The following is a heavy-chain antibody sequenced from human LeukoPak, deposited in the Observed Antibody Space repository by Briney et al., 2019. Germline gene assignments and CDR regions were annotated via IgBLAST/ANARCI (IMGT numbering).Heavy chain of an antibody. CDR2: ISYDGSNK. CDR1: GFTFSSYA. J-gene: IGHJ6*02. D-gene: IGHD3-22*01. V-gene: IGHV3-30-3*01. CDR3: ARDRYYYDSSGYPSGYGMDV. Sequence: GRSLRLSCAASGFTFSSYAMHWVRQAPGKGLEWVAVISYDGSNKYYADSVKGRFTISRDNSKNTLYLQMNSLRAEDTAVYYCARDRYYYDSSGYPSGYGMDVWGQGTTVTVSS.